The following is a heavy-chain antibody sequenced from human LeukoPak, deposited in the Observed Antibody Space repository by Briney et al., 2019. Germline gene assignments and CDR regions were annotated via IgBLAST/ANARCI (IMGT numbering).Heavy chain of an antibody. V-gene: IGHV4-30-4*01. D-gene: IGHD3-10*01. Sequence: PSETLSLTCSVSGDSISIGDYSWSWIRQPPGKGLEWIGFTHSSGTIYYNPSLKSRVAISVDKSKNQFSLKLRSVTAADAAMYYCARAPPTDVPGGIFSNWFDPWGQGTLVTVSS. CDR3: ARAPPTDVPGGIFSNWFDP. CDR2: THSSGTI. CDR1: GDSISIGDYS. J-gene: IGHJ5*02.